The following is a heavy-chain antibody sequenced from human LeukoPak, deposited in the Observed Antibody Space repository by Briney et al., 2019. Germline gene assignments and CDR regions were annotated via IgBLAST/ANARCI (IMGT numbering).Heavy chain of an antibody. D-gene: IGHD3-22*01. J-gene: IGHJ6*02. CDR1: GGSFSGYY. V-gene: IGHV4-34*01. CDR3: ARGGFHDSSGYSGYYYYYGMDV. Sequence: KTSETLSLTCAVYGGSFSGYYWSWIRQPPGKGLEWIGEINHSGSTNYNPSLKSRVTISVDTSKNQFSLKLSSVTAADTAVYYCARGGFHDSSGYSGYYYYYGMDVWGQGTTVTVSS. CDR2: INHSGST.